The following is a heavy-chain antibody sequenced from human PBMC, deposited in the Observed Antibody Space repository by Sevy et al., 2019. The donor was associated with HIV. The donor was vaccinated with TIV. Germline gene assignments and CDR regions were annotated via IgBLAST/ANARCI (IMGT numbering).Heavy chain of an antibody. CDR1: GFTFRTYG. Sequence: GGSLRLSCAASGFTFRTYGMQWVRQAPGKGLEWVAFIRYDGNNKYYTDSVKGRFTISRDNSKNTLYLHMNSLRAEDTAVYYCANGDYYFDYWGQGTLVTVPS. D-gene: IGHD2-21*02. J-gene: IGHJ4*02. CDR3: ANGDYYFDY. CDR2: IRYDGNNK. V-gene: IGHV3-30*02.